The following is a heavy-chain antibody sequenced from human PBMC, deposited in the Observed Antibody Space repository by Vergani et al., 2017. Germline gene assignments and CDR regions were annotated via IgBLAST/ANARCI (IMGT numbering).Heavy chain of an antibody. J-gene: IGHJ4*02. V-gene: IGHV1-69*02. CDR3: ARVSPGDNSGWEPFDY. Sequence: QVHLEQSGTEVKKPGSSVKVSCKVSGDIFNNYTVTWVRQAPGQGLEWMGRIIPIIRLAPSAQKFQDRVKITGDTSTNTVYMEMNNLRSEDTAVYYCARVSPGDNSGWEPFDYWGQGTLVTVSS. D-gene: IGHD6-19*01. CDR2: IIPIIRLA. CDR1: GDIFNNYT.